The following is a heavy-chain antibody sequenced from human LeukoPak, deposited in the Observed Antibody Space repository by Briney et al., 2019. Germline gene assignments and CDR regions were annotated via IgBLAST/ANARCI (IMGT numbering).Heavy chain of an antibody. V-gene: IGHV3-7*01. Sequence: GGSLRLSCAASGFAFNTHWMRWVRQAPGKGLEWVANIKQDGSEKYYVDSVKGRFTISRDNAKNSLYLQMNSLRAEDTAVYYCASKGRYFDWLTPPHYWGQGTLVTVSS. D-gene: IGHD3-9*01. CDR3: ASKGRYFDWLTPPHY. J-gene: IGHJ4*02. CDR2: IKQDGSEK. CDR1: GFAFNTHW.